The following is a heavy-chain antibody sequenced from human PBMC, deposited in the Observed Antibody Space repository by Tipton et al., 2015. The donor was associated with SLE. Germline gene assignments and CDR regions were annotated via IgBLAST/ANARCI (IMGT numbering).Heavy chain of an antibody. Sequence: TLSLTCTVSGYSISSGYYWGWIRQPPGKGLEWIGYIYTSGSTNYNPSLKSRVTISVDTSKNQFSLKLSSVTAADTAVYYCARPLGRVGPGGVDYWGQGTLVTVSS. J-gene: IGHJ4*02. D-gene: IGHD3-10*01. CDR2: IYTSGST. CDR3: ARPLGRVGPGGVDY. V-gene: IGHV4-38-2*02. CDR1: GYSISSGYY.